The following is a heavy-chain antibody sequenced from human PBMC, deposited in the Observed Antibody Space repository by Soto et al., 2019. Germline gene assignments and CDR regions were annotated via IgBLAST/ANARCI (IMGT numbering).Heavy chain of an antibody. Sequence: ESLSASCDVYGASFSGYYWGWIRQPPGKGLEWIGEINHNGSSNYNPSHKSRVTISVDTTKNQYALKLSSVTAADKAVYYCARDRVGRSSWFDPWGQGTLVTVSS. CDR3: ARDRVGRSSWFDP. CDR1: GASFSGYY. D-gene: IGHD1-26*01. V-gene: IGHV4-34*01. J-gene: IGHJ5*02. CDR2: INHNGSS.